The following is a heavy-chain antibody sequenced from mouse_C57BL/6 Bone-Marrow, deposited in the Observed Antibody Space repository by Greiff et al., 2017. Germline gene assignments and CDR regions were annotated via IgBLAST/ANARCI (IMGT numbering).Heavy chain of an antibody. J-gene: IGHJ3*01. CDR1: GFNIKDDY. D-gene: IGHD1-1*01. CDR3: TWITTVVATGAY. CDR2: IDPENGDT. Sequence: VQLQQSGAELVRPGASVKLSCTASGFNIKDDYMHWVKQRPEQGLEWSGWIDPENGDTEYASKFQGKATITADTSSNTAYLQLSSLTSEDTAVYYCTWITTVVATGAYWGQGTLVTVSA. V-gene: IGHV14-4*01.